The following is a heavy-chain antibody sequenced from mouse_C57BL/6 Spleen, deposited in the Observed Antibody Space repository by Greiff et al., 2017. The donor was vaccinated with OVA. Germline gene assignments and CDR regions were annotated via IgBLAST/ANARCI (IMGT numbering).Heavy chain of an antibody. Sequence: DVQLQESGPGLVKPSQSLSLTCSVTGYSITSGYYWNWIRQFPGNKLEWMGYISYDGSNNYNPSLKNRISITRDTSKNQFFLKLNSVTTEDTATYYCARGGYDYDRPWFAYWGQGTLVTVSA. CDR2: ISYDGSN. V-gene: IGHV3-6*01. CDR3: ARGGYDYDRPWFAY. J-gene: IGHJ3*01. CDR1: GYSITSGYY. D-gene: IGHD2-4*01.